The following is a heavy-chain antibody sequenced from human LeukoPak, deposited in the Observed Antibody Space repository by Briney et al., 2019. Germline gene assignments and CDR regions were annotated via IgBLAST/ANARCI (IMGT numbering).Heavy chain of an antibody. CDR2: IYTSGST. CDR1: SGSISSYY. D-gene: IGHD1-26*01. V-gene: IGHV4-4*07. J-gene: IGHJ5*02. Sequence: PSETLSLTCTVSSGSISSYYWSWIRQPAGKGLEWIGRIYTSGSTNYNPSLKSRVTMSVDTSKNQFSLKLSSVTAADTAVYYCAREWVGATPGWFDPWGQGTLVTVSS. CDR3: AREWVGATPGWFDP.